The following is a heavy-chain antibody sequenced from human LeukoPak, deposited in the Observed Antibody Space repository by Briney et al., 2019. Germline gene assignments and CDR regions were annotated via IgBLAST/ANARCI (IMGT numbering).Heavy chain of an antibody. V-gene: IGHV1-2*02. CDR1: GYTFTGYY. J-gene: IGHJ6*02. CDR2: INPNSGGT. CDR3: ARDLDIVVVPAPITPLYYYGMDV. D-gene: IGHD2-2*03. Sequence: GASVKVSCKASGYTFTGYYMHWVRQAPGQGLEWMGWINPNSGGTNYAQKFQGRVTMTRDTSISTAYMELSRLRSDDTAVYYCARDLDIVVVPAPITPLYYYGMDVWGQGTTVTVSS.